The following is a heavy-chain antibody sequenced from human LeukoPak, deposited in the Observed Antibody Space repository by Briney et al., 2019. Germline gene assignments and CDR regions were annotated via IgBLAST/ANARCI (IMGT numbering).Heavy chain of an antibody. CDR1: GGTFSSYA. CDR2: IIPIFGTA. CDR3: ARVEFGYSYGYVNWFDP. V-gene: IGHV1-69*13. D-gene: IGHD5-18*01. J-gene: IGHJ5*02. Sequence: GASVKASCKASGGTFSSYAISWVRQAPGQGLEWMGGIIPIFGTANYAQKFQGRVTITADESTSTAYMELSSLRSEDTAVYYCARVEFGYSYGYVNWFDPWGQGTLVTVSS.